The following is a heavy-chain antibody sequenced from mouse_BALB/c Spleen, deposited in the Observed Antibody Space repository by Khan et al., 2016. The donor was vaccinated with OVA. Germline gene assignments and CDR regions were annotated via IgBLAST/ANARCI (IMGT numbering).Heavy chain of an antibody. Sequence: EVQLQESGGDLMKPGGSLKLSCAASGFTFSTYGMSWVRQTPDKRLEWVATINSDDYYTYYPDSVQGRFTISRNNAKNTLYLQMSSLKSEDTAMYYCASHLTGSFAYWGQGTLVTVSA. V-gene: IGHV5-6*01. CDR3: ASHLTGSFAY. D-gene: IGHD4-1*01. J-gene: IGHJ3*01. CDR2: INSDDYYT. CDR1: GFTFSTYG.